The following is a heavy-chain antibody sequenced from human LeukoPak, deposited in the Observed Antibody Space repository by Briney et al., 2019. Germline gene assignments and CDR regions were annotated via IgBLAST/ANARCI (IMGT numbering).Heavy chain of an antibody. V-gene: IGHV4-59*01. CDR1: GGSISSYY. CDR2: IYYSGST. J-gene: IGHJ5*02. CDR3: ARAGQQLDNWFDP. Sequence: SETQSLTCTVSGGSISSYYWSWIRQPPGKGLEWIGYIYYSGSTNYNPSLKSRVTISVDTSKNQFSLKLSSVTAADTAVYYCARAGQQLDNWFDPWGQGTLVTVSS. D-gene: IGHD6-13*01.